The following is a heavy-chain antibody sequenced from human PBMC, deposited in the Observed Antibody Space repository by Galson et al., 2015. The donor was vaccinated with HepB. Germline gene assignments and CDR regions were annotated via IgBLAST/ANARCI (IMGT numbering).Heavy chain of an antibody. Sequence: SVKVSCKASGYTFSNYRISWVRQAPGQGLEWMGWITSDNGDTEYAQKVQGRVTMTSDTSTRIAYMELRSLRSDDPAVYYCARISRWDGSSWHLDYWGQGTLVIVSS. CDR1: GYTFSNYR. CDR3: ARISRWDGSSWHLDY. J-gene: IGHJ4*02. CDR2: ITSDNGDT. D-gene: IGHD6-13*01. V-gene: IGHV1-18*04.